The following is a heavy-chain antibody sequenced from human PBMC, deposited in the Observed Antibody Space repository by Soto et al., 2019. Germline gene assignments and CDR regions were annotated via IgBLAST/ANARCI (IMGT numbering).Heavy chain of an antibody. CDR3: AKGRGSGWAWYFDN. CDR1: GFTFKESA. Sequence: EVRLLEAGGGLKQPGGSLRLSCAASGFTFKESAMNWVRQAPGKGREWVASISDTGASTWYAESVRGRLSISRDNSKNTLSLQMNSLRGEDTAVYYCAKGRGSGWAWYFDNWGQGTLVTVSS. J-gene: IGHJ4*02. D-gene: IGHD6-19*01. CDR2: ISDTGAST. V-gene: IGHV3-23*01.